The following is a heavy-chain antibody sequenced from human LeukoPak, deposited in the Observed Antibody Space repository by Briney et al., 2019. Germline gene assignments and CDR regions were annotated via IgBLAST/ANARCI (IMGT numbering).Heavy chain of an antibody. CDR2: INSDGRRV. Sequence: PGGSLRLSCVASGFSFSTSWMHWARQTPGKGLAWVSHINSDGRRVNYADAVMGRFTISRDNANNMLYLQMNSLRPEDTAIYYCSRDLPRTSGPWGQGTLVTVSS. J-gene: IGHJ5*02. V-gene: IGHV3-74*01. CDR3: SRDLPRTSGP. D-gene: IGHD3-10*01. CDR1: GFSFSTSW.